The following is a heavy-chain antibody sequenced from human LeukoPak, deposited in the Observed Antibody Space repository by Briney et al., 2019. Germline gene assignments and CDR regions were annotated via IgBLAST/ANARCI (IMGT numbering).Heavy chain of an antibody. J-gene: IGHJ2*01. CDR1: GGSFSHYY. V-gene: IGHV4-34*01. CDR3: ARVERDRLRPSYFDL. Sequence: PSETLSLTCAVYGGSFSHYYWSWIRQSPGMGLEWIGEINDSGTINYNPSLMSRVTISVDKSKNQFSLKLSSATAADTAVYYCARVERDRLRPSYFDLWGRGTLVTVSS. CDR2: INDSGTI. D-gene: IGHD4-17*01.